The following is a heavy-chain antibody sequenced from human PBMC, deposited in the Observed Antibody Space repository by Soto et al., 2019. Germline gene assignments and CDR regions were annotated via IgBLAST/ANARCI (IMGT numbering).Heavy chain of an antibody. CDR3: ARDVSGKLGHDS. V-gene: IGHV3-7*01. Sequence: GGSLRLSCAASGFTFSSFWMSWARRAPGKGLEWVANIKQDGSDKSYVGSVKGRFTISRDNAKNSLYLQMNSLRVEDTAVYYCARDVSGKLGHDSWGQGTLVTVSS. J-gene: IGHJ4*02. CDR2: IKQDGSDK. D-gene: IGHD3-10*01. CDR1: GFTFSSFW.